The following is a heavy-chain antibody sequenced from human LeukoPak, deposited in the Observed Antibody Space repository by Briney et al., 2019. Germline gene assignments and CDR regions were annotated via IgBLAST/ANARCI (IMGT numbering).Heavy chain of an antibody. V-gene: IGHV3-48*03. Sequence: GGSLRLSCAASGFTFSSYEMNWVRQAPGKGLEWVSYISRSASTIYYADSVKGRFTISRDNAKNSLYLQMNSLRAEDTAVYYCARGYDSGSYYVYWGQGTLVTVSS. CDR1: GFTFSSYE. D-gene: IGHD3-22*01. CDR2: ISRSASTI. CDR3: ARGYDSGSYYVY. J-gene: IGHJ4*02.